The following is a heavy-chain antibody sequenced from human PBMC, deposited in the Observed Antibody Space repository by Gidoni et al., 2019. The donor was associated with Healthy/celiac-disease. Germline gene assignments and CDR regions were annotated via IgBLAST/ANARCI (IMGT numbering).Heavy chain of an antibody. Sequence: QVQLVQSGAEVKKPGASVKVSCKASGYTFTSYAMHWVRQAPGQRLEWMGWINAGNGNTKYSQKFQGRVTITRDTSASTAYMELSSLRSEDTAVYYCAGCTNGVCYVNYYYGMDVWGQGTTVTVSS. CDR1: GYTFTSYA. CDR3: AGCTNGVCYVNYYYGMDV. CDR2: INAGNGNT. V-gene: IGHV1-3*01. J-gene: IGHJ6*02. D-gene: IGHD2-8*01.